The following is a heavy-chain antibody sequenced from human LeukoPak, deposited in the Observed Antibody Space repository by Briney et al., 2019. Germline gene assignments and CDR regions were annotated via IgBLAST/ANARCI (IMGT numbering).Heavy chain of an antibody. J-gene: IGHJ4*02. CDR3: AREETYYDILTGYYTSRYFDY. V-gene: IGHV3-30*03. Sequence: GGSLRLSCAASGFTFSGYGMRWVRQAPGKGLEWVAVISYDGSNKYYADSVKGRFTISRDNSKNTLYLQMNSLRAEDTAVYYCAREETYYDILTGYYTSRYFDYWGQGTLVTVSS. CDR1: GFTFSGYG. CDR2: ISYDGSNK. D-gene: IGHD3-9*01.